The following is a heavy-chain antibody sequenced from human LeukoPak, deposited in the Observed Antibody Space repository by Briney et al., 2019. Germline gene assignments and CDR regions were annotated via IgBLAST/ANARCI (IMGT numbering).Heavy chain of an antibody. CDR2: IHPNSGDT. CDR3: AIHTGTNSFFDF. CDR1: GYTFIGYY. J-gene: IGHJ4*02. D-gene: IGHD3-10*01. Sequence: GASVKVSCKASGYTFIGYYMHWVRQAPGQGLEWMGWIHPNSGDTNYAQSFQGRVTMTRDTSINTAHMELSWLRSNDTAIYYCAIHTGTNSFFDFWGQGTLVTVSS. V-gene: IGHV1-2*02.